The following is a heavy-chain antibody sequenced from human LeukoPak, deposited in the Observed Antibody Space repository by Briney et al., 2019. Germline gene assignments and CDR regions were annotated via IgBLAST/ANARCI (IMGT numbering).Heavy chain of an antibody. CDR1: GGSISSYY. V-gene: IGHV4-59*01. D-gene: IGHD3-10*01. J-gene: IGHJ4*02. CDR2: IYYSGST. CDR3: ARVVRYYYGSGSYGPLYYFDY. Sequence: PETLSLTCTVSGGSISSYYWSWIRQPPGKGLEWIGYIYYSGSTNYNPSLKSRVTISVDTSRNQFSLKLSSVTAADTAVYYCARVVRYYYGSGSYGPLYYFDYWGQGTLVTVSS.